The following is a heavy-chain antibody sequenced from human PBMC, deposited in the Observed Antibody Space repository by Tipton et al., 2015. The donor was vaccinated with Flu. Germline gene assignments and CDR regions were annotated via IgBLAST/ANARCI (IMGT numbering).Heavy chain of an antibody. CDR3: TTISDYGDYSLDY. J-gene: IGHJ4*02. V-gene: IGHV3-15*01. CDR2: IKSKTDGGTT. Sequence: SLRLSCAASGFTFSNAWMSWVRQAPGKGLEWVGRIKSKTDGGTTDYAAPVKGRFTISRDDSKNTLYLQMNSLKTEDTAVYYCTTISDYGDYSLDYWGQGTLVTVSS. CDR1: GFTFSNAW. D-gene: IGHD4-17*01.